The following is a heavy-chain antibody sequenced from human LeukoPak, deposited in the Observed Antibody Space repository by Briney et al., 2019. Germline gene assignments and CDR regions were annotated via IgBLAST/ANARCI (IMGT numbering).Heavy chain of an antibody. V-gene: IGHV1-18*01. CDR1: GGTFSSYA. D-gene: IGHD5/OR15-5a*01. CDR2: ISAYNGNT. J-gene: IGHJ4*02. Sequence: GASVKVSCKASGGTFSSYAISWVRQAPGQGLEWMGWISAYNGNTSYAQKLQGRVTMTTDTSTSTAYMELRSLRSDDTAVYYCATGSIVYYFDYWGQGTLVTVSS. CDR3: ATGSIVYYFDY.